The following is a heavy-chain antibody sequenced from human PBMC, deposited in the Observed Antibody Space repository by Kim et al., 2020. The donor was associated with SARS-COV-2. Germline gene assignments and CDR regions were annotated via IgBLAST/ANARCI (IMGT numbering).Heavy chain of an antibody. Sequence: ASVKVSCKASGYTFTSYAMHWVRQAPGQRLEWMGWINAGNGNTKYSQKFQGRVTITRDTSASTAYMELSSLRSEDTAVYYCARGDLLRYFDWLLYFDYWGPGTLVTVSS. CDR2: INAGNGNT. J-gene: IGHJ4*02. D-gene: IGHD3-9*01. CDR1: GYTFTSYA. CDR3: ARGDLLRYFDWLLYFDY. V-gene: IGHV1-3*01.